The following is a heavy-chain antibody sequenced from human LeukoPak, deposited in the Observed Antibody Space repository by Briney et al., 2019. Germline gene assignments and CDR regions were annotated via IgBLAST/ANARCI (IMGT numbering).Heavy chain of an antibody. V-gene: IGHV3-74*01. Sequence: GGSLRLSCAASGFTFSTYWMHWVRQAPGKGLVWVSRTNSDGSRTIYADSVKGRFTISRDNAKNTLYLQMNSLRAEDTAVYYCARDNAPLNTAMVTLDYWGQGTLVTVSS. CDR1: GFTFSTYW. J-gene: IGHJ4*02. CDR2: TNSDGSRT. D-gene: IGHD5-18*01. CDR3: ARDNAPLNTAMVTLDY.